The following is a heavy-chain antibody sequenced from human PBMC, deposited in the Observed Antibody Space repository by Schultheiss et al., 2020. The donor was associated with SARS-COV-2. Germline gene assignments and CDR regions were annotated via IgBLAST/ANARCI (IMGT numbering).Heavy chain of an antibody. V-gene: IGHV4-59*12. J-gene: IGHJ2*01. D-gene: IGHD3-3*01. Sequence: SETLSLTCTVSSGSLIPYYWTWIRQPPGKGLEWIGYISYTGSPSYNPSLKSRVTFSLDTSKKQFSLKLSSVTAADTAVYYCARDRYDFWSGYVSYWYFDLWGRGTLVTVSS. CDR2: ISYTGSP. CDR3: ARDRYDFWSGYVSYWYFDL. CDR1: SGSLIPYY.